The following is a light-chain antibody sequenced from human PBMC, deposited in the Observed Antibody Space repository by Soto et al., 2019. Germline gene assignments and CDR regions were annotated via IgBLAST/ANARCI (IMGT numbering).Light chain of an antibody. CDR3: KSYAGSNTYV. V-gene: IGLV2-11*01. Sequence: QSALTQPRSVSGSPGQSVTISCTGTISDVAGYNYVSWYQHHPGKAPKLLISDVTKRPSWVPDRFSGSKSGNTASLTVSGLQAADEADYFCKSYAGSNTYVFGSGTKLTVL. CDR1: ISDVAGYNY. J-gene: IGLJ1*01. CDR2: DVT.